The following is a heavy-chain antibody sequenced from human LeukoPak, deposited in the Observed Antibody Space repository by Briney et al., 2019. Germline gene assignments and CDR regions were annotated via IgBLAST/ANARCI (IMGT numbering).Heavy chain of an antibody. CDR3: ARGRVDTAMDHVFDY. Sequence: ASVKVSCKASGYTFTGYDINWVRQAPGQGLGWMGWMNPNSGNTGYAQKFQGRVTMTRNTSISTAYMELSSLRSEDTAVYYCARGRVDTAMDHVFDYWGQGTLVTVSS. D-gene: IGHD5-18*01. J-gene: IGHJ4*02. CDR2: MNPNSGNT. CDR1: GYTFTGYD. V-gene: IGHV1-8*01.